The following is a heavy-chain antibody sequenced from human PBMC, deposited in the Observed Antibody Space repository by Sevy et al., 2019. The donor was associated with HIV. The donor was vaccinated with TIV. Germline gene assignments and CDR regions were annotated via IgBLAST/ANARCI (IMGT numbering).Heavy chain of an antibody. V-gene: IGHV3-9*01. D-gene: IGHD6-19*01. Sequence: GGSLRLSCAASGFTFDDYAMHWVRQAPGKGLEWVSGISWNSGSIGYADSVKGRFTISRDNAKNSLYLQMNSLRAEDTALYYCAKDMVVAGMERFSYYYYGMDVWGQETTVTVSS. CDR1: GFTFDDYA. J-gene: IGHJ6*02. CDR2: ISWNSGSI. CDR3: AKDMVVAGMERFSYYYYGMDV.